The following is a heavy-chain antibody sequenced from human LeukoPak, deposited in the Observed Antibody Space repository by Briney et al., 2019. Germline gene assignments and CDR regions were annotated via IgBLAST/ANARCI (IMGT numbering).Heavy chain of an antibody. D-gene: IGHD3-3*01. Sequence: PSETLPLTCTVSGGSISSSSYYWGWIRQPPGKGLEWIGSIYYSGSTYYNPSLKSRVTISVDTSKNQFSLKLSSVTAADTAVYYCARDQYYDFWSGYYLRISDAFDIWGQGTMVTVSS. V-gene: IGHV4-39*07. CDR3: ARDQYYDFWSGYYLRISDAFDI. CDR1: GGSISSSSYY. J-gene: IGHJ3*02. CDR2: IYYSGST.